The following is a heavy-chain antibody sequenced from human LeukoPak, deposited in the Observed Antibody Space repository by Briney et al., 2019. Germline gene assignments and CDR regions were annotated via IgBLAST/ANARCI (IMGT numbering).Heavy chain of an antibody. V-gene: IGHV3-23*01. CDR3: AKVPDSSGYYYFDY. J-gene: IGHJ4*02. Sequence: GGSLRLSCAASGFTVSSNYMSWVRQAPGKGLEWVSAISGSGGSTYYADSVKGRFTISRDNSKNTLYLQMNSLRAEDTAVYYCAKVPDSSGYYYFDYWGQGTLVTVSS. CDR1: GFTVSSNY. D-gene: IGHD3-22*01. CDR2: ISGSGGST.